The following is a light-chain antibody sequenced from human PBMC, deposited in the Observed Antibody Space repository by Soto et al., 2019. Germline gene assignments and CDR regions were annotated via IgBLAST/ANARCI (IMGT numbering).Light chain of an antibody. V-gene: IGKV3-15*01. CDR3: QQYDNWSPLT. CDR2: GAS. Sequence: ELVVTQSLGALSVSPRESAALSCRASKTVYSNFAWYQQMPGQAPRLLIYGASTRATGIPARFSGTGSGTEFTLPISSLLSEESAVYYCQQYDNWSPLTFGGGTKVDIK. J-gene: IGKJ4*02. CDR1: KTVYSN.